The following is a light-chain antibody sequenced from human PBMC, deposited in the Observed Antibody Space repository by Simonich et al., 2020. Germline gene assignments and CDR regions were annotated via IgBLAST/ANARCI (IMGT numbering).Light chain of an antibody. CDR3: SSYTSSSPWV. J-gene: IGLJ3*02. CDR2: DVS. Sequence: QSALTQPASVSGSPGQSITISCTGTSSDVGGYNYVSWYQQHPGNAPKLMIYDVSKRPSGVSNRFSGSKSGNTASLTISGLQAEDEADYYCSSYTSSSPWVFGGGTKLTVL. CDR1: SSDVGGYNY. V-gene: IGLV2-14*01.